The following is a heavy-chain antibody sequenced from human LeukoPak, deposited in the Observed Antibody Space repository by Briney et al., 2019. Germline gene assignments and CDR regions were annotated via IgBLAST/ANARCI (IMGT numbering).Heavy chain of an antibody. CDR1: GYTFTSYD. CDR3: ARVVVRGVMRGAFDI. V-gene: IGHV1-8*01. D-gene: IGHD3-10*01. J-gene: IGHJ3*02. Sequence: ASVKVSCKASGYTFTSYDINWVRQATGQGLEWMGWMNPNSGNTGYAQKFQGRVTMTRNTSISTAYMERSSLRSEDTAVYYCARVVVRGVMRGAFDIWGQGTMVTVSS. CDR2: MNPNSGNT.